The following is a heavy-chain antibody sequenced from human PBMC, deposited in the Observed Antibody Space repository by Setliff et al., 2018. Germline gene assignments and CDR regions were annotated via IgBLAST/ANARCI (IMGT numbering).Heavy chain of an antibody. J-gene: IGHJ3*02. V-gene: IGHV3-48*03. CDR2: ISSSGSTI. CDR3: ARDTPDTAMEPTAAFDI. D-gene: IGHD5-18*01. Sequence: GGSLRLSCAASGFTFSGYYMQWVRQAPGKGLEWVSYISSSGSTIYYADSVKGRFTISRDNAKNSLYLQMNSLRAEDTAVYYCARDTPDTAMEPTAAFDIWGQGTMVTVSS. CDR1: GFTFSGYY.